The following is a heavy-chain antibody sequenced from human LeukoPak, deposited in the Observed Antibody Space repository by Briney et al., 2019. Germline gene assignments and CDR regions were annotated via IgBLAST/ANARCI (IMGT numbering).Heavy chain of an antibody. D-gene: IGHD2-21*02. CDR3: AREAYCGGDCYSSDAFDI. CDR1: GFTFSSYG. CDR2: IWYDGSNK. Sequence: PGGSLRLSCAASGFTFSSYGMHWVRQAPGKGLEWVAVIWYDGSNKYYADSVKGRFTISRDNSKNTLYLQMSSLRAEDTAVYYCAREAYCGGDCYSSDAFDIWGQGTMVTVSS. V-gene: IGHV3-33*01. J-gene: IGHJ3*02.